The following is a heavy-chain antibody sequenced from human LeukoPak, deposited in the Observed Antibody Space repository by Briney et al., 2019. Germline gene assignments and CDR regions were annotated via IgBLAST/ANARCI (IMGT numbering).Heavy chain of an antibody. CDR2: IHSSSGSI. CDR3: ARDLAWDAFDI. J-gene: IGHJ3*02. V-gene: IGHV3-21*01. Sequence: GSLRLPCAASGFKFTKYNMNWVRPAPGKGLEWVSSIHSSSGSIYYADSLKGRFTISRDNAKNSLYLQMNSLRAEDTAVYYCARDLAWDAFDIWGQGTMVTVSS. CDR1: GFKFTKYN.